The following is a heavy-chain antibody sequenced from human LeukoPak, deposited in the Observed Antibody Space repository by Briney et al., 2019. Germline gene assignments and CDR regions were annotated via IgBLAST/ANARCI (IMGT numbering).Heavy chain of an antibody. CDR3: ARNRWDRRSFDY. V-gene: IGHV4-39*07. CDR1: GGSISRSSYY. CDR2: IYYSGST. Sequence: SETLSHTCTVSGGSISRSSYYWGWIRQPPGKGLEWIGSIYYSGSTYYNPSLKSRVTISVDTSKNQFSLKLSSVTAADTAVYYCARNRWDRRSFDYWGQGTLVTASS. D-gene: IGHD1-26*01. J-gene: IGHJ4*02.